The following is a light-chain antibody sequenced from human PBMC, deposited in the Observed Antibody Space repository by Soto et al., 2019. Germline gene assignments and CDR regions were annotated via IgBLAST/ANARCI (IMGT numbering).Light chain of an antibody. CDR2: EVS. CDR3: SSYTTTSTPYV. V-gene: IGLV2-14*01. Sequence: QSALTQPASVSGSPGQSITISCTATSADVGDYNFVSWYQQHPGKPPKLMIFEVSNRPSGISIRFSGSKSGKTASLTISGLQAADEADYYCSSYTTTSTPYVFGTGTKLTVL. CDR1: SADVGDYNF. J-gene: IGLJ1*01.